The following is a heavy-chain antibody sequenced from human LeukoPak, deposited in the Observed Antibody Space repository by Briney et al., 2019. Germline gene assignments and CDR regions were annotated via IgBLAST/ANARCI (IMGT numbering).Heavy chain of an antibody. CDR1: GGSISSGSYY. J-gene: IGHJ4*02. V-gene: IGHV4-61*02. CDR3: ARGSSLLDY. D-gene: IGHD6-13*01. CDR2: IYTSGST. Sequence: SETLSLTCTVSGGSISSGSYYWSWIRQPAGKGLEWIGRIYTSGSTNYNPSLKSRVTMSVDTSKNQFSLKLSSVTAADTAVYYCARGSSLLDYWGQGTLVTVSS.